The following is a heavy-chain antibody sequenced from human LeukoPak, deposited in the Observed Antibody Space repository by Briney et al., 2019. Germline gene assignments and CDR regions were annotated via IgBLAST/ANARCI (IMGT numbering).Heavy chain of an antibody. CDR2: IYYSGST. D-gene: IGHD1-20*01. J-gene: IGHJ5*02. CDR1: GGSISSSSYY. Sequence: PSETLSLTCTVSGGSISSSSYYWGWIRQPPGKGLEWIGSIYYSGSTYYNPSLKSRVTISVDTSKNQFSLKPSSVTAADTAVYYCARGYNWIPFDPWGQGTLVTVSS. CDR3: ARGYNWIPFDP. V-gene: IGHV4-39*07.